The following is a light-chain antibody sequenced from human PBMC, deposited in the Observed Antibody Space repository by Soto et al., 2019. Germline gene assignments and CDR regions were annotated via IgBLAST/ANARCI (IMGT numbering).Light chain of an antibody. V-gene: IGKV3-20*01. CDR2: GAS. Sequence: LGLTQAPGSMSLYPGERATLSCRASQSVSGSYLAWYQQKPGQAPRLLIYGASSRATGIPDRFSGTGSGTDFTLTISRLEPEDFAVYYCQQYGSPRRTFGQGTKVDIK. CDR1: QSVSGSY. CDR3: QQYGSPRRT. J-gene: IGKJ1*01.